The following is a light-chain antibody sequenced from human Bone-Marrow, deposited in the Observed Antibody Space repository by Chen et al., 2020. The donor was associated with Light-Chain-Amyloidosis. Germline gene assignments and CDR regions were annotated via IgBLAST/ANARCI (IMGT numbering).Light chain of an antibody. Sequence: SYVLTQPSSVSVAPGQTATIACGGNNIGSTSVHWYQQTPGQAPLLVVSDDSDRPSGTPERLSGSNSGNTATLTISRVEAVDEAGYYCQVWDRSSDRPVFGGGTKLTVL. CDR2: DDS. V-gene: IGLV3-21*02. CDR1: NIGSTS. J-gene: IGLJ3*02. CDR3: QVWDRSSDRPV.